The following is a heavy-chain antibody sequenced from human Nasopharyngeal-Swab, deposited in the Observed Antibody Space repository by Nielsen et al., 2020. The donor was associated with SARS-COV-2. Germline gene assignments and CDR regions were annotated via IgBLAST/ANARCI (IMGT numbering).Heavy chain of an antibody. CDR2: IGIAGDP. CDR1: GFTFSTYD. CDR3: AKAHGNSWYSSLDY. D-gene: IGHD6-13*01. J-gene: IGHJ4*02. Sequence: GESLKISCAASGFTFSTYDMHWVRQVTGKGLEWVSAIGIAGDPYYAGSVKGRFTISRDNSRNTLFLQMNSLRAEDTAVYYCAKAHGNSWYSSLDYWGQGTLVTVSS. V-gene: IGHV3-13*05.